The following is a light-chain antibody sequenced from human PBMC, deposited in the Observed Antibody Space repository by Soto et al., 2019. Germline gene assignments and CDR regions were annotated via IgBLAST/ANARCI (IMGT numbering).Light chain of an antibody. CDR1: QGIKSY. CDR3: QQSYSTPPLT. V-gene: IGKV1-39*01. J-gene: IGKJ4*01. Sequence: DIETTQSPSSLSASVGDTVTITCRASQGIKSYLNWYQQKPGKAPKLLIYGASSLQSGVPSRFSGSGSGTEFTLTIRHLQPEDYATYYCQQSYSTPPLTFGGGTKVEIK. CDR2: GAS.